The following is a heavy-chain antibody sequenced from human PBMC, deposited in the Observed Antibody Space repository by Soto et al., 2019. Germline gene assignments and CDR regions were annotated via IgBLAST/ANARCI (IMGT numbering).Heavy chain of an antibody. CDR2: ISYDGSNK. CDR3: AKGAVTAAGSLDY. Sequence: QVQLVESGGGVVQPGRSLRLSCAASGFTFSSYGMHWVRQAPGKGLEWVAVISYDGSNKYYADSVKGRFTISRDNSKNTLYLQMNSLRAEDTAVYYCAKGAVTAAGSLDYWGQGTLVTVSS. J-gene: IGHJ4*02. V-gene: IGHV3-30*18. D-gene: IGHD6-13*01. CDR1: GFTFSSYG.